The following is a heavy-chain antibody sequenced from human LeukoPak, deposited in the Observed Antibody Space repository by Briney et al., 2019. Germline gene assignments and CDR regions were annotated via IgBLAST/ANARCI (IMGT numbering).Heavy chain of an antibody. CDR2: MNPNSGGT. CDR1: GYTFTSYD. CDR3: AREYYYDSSGYGY. Sequence: GASVKVSCKASGYTFTSYDINWVRQATGQGLEWMGWMNPNSGGTNYAQKFQGRVTMTRDTSISTAYVELSRLRSDDTAVYYCAREYYYDSSGYGYWGQGTLVTVSS. V-gene: IGHV1-2*02. J-gene: IGHJ4*02. D-gene: IGHD3-22*01.